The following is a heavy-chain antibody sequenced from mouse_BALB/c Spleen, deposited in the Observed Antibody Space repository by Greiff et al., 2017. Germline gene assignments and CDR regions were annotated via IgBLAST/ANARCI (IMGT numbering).Heavy chain of an antibody. CDR2: ISSGGSYT. CDR1: GFTFSSYT. D-gene: IGHD1-2*01. J-gene: IGHJ4*01. CDR3: TRVFTTATAMDY. V-gene: IGHV5-6-4*01. Sequence: EVQRVESGGGLVKPGGSLKLSCAASGFTFSSYTMSWVRQTPEKRLEWVATISSGGSYTYYPDSVKGRFTISRDNAKNTLYLQMSSLKSEDTAMYYCTRVFTTATAMDYWGQGTSVTVSS.